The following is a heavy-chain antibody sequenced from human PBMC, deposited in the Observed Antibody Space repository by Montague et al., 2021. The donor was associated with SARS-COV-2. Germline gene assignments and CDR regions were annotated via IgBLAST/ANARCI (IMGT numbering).Heavy chain of an antibody. J-gene: IGHJ4*02. Sequence: SLRLSCAASGFTFSSYAMSWVRQAPGKGLEWVSVIYNGDSSTYYADSVKGRFTISRDNSKNTLYLQMNSLRAEDTAVYYCAKRGATSPFDSWGQGTLVTVSS. V-gene: IGHV3-23*03. CDR3: AKRGATSPFDS. D-gene: IGHD1-26*01. CDR2: IYNGDSST. CDR1: GFTFSSYA.